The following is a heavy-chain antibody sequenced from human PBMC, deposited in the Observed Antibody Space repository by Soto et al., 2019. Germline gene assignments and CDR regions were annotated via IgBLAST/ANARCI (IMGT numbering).Heavy chain of an antibody. V-gene: IGHV1-18*04. D-gene: IGHD3-10*01. Sequence: ASVKVSCKASGYTFTSYGISWVRQAPGQGLEWMGWISAYNGNTNYAQKLQGRVTMTTDTSTSTAYMELRSLRSDDTAVYYCARVNGIITMVRGVIIPASFDPWGQGTLVTVSS. J-gene: IGHJ5*02. CDR1: GYTFTSYG. CDR2: ISAYNGNT. CDR3: ARVNGIITMVRGVIIPASFDP.